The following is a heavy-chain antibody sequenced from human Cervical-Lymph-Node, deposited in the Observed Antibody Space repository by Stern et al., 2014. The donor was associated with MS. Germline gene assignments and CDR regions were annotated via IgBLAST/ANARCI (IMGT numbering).Heavy chain of an antibody. V-gene: IGHV3-30*18. Sequence: MQLVESGGGVVKPGRSLRLSCAASGFTFSSYGMHWVRQAPGNGLERVAVTTDEGSSKYYADSVKGRFTISRDKSKNTLYLQMNSLRAEDTAVYYCAKSAPMVVVVAAIVNWGQGTLVTVSS. CDR3: AKSAPMVVVVAAIVN. D-gene: IGHD2-15*01. J-gene: IGHJ4*02. CDR2: TTDEGSSK. CDR1: GFTFSSYG.